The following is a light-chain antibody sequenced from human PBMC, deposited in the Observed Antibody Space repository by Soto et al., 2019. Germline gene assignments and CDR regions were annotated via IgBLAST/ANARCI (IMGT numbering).Light chain of an antibody. CDR3: QHYYSYPFT. CDR1: QGMSSY. V-gene: IGKV1-8*01. Sequence: AIRMTQSPSSFSASTGDRVTITCRASQGMSSYLAWYQQKPGKAPKLLIYAASTLQSGVPSRFSGSGSGTDFTLTISCLQSEDFATYYCQHYYSYPFTFGPGTKVDIK. CDR2: AAS. J-gene: IGKJ3*01.